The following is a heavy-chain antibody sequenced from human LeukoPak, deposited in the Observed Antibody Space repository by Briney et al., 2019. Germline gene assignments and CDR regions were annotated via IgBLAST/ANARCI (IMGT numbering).Heavy chain of an antibody. J-gene: IGHJ4*02. CDR3: ARGMLRWQLAPHY. CDR2: INHSGST. V-gene: IGHV4-34*01. D-gene: IGHD2-15*01. CDR1: GGSFSGYY. Sequence: PSETLSLTCAVYGGSFSGYYWSWIRQPPGKGLEWIGEINHSGSTNYNPSLKSRVTISVDTSKNQFSLKLSSVTAADTAVYYGARGMLRWQLAPHYWGQGTLVTVSS.